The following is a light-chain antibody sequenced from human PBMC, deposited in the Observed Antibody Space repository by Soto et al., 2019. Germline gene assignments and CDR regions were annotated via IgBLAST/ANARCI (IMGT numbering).Light chain of an antibody. CDR2: DAS. Sequence: AIQLTQSPYSLSASVGDRVTITCRASQGISSGLAWYRQKPGKAPKLLIYDASSLENGVPSRCSGSGSGTDFTLTISSLQPEDFATYYCQQFNYFPLTFGGGTKIEIK. CDR1: QGISSG. J-gene: IGKJ4*01. V-gene: IGKV1D-13*01. CDR3: QQFNYFPLT.